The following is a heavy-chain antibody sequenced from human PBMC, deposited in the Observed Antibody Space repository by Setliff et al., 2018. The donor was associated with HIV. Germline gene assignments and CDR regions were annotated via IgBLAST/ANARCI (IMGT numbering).Heavy chain of an antibody. CDR2: INHNGNT. D-gene: IGHD1-26*01. V-gene: IGHV4-39*01. J-gene: IGHJ3*02. Sequence: SETLSLTCTVSGGSIRATSYYWGWIRQPPGKGLEWIGSINHNGNTYYSPSLKTRVTISVDTSKKQFSLKLNSVTASDTATYYCARLFQWMSYSFDIWGQGKMVTVSS. CDR1: GGSIRATSYY. CDR3: ARLFQWMSYSFDI.